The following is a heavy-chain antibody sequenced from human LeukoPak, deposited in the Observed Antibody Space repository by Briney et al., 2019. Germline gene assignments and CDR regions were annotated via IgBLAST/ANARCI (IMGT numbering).Heavy chain of an antibody. Sequence: GGSLRLSCAASGFTFSNSAMHWVRQPPGKGLEWETVISKDETNTYYADSVKGRFTISRDNSNNMLYLQMNSLRTEDTAVYYCAKVGSGNDYYWGQGTLVTVSS. CDR3: AKVGSGNDYY. CDR1: GFTFSNSA. V-gene: IGHV3-30*18. D-gene: IGHD5-12*01. J-gene: IGHJ4*02. CDR2: ISKDETNT.